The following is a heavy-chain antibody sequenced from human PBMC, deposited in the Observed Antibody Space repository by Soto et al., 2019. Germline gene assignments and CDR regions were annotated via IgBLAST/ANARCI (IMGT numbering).Heavy chain of an antibody. CDR3: ARQIDSSGYYYGASFDY. J-gene: IGHJ4*02. V-gene: IGHV3-48*02. Sequence: PGGSLRLSCAASGFTFSSYSMNWVRQAPGKGLEWVSYISSSSSTIYYADSVKGRFTISRDNAKNSLYLQMNSLRDEDTAVYYWARQIDSSGYYYGASFDYWGQGTLVTVSS. D-gene: IGHD3-22*01. CDR1: GFTFSSYS. CDR2: ISSSSSTI.